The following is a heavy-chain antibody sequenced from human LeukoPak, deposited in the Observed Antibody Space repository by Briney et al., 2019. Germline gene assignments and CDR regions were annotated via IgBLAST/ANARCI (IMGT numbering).Heavy chain of an antibody. CDR3: ARTRYFVWLFPPDY. D-gene: IGHD3-9*01. J-gene: IGHJ4*02. V-gene: IGHV1-2*02. CDR2: INPNSGGT. CDR1: GYTFTGYY. Sequence: ASVKVSCKASGYTFTGYYMHWVRQAPGQGLEWMGWINPNSGGTNYAQKFQGRVTMTRDTSISTAYMELSRLRSDDTAVYYCARTRYFVWLFPPDYRGQGTLVTVSS.